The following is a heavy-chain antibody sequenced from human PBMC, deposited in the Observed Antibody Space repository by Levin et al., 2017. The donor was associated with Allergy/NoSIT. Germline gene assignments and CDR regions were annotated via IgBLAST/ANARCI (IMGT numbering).Heavy chain of an antibody. V-gene: IGHV4-59*01. CDR3: ARNGGYLFYNWFDP. CDR1: GGSIRSYY. D-gene: IGHD5-12*01. CDR2: IYYSGST. Sequence: SETLSLTCTVPGGSIRSYYWSWIRQPPGKGLEWIGYIYYSGSTKYNPSLKSRVTISVDTSKNQFSLKLSSVTAADTAVYYCARNGGYLFYNWFDPWGQGTVVTVSS. J-gene: IGHJ5*02.